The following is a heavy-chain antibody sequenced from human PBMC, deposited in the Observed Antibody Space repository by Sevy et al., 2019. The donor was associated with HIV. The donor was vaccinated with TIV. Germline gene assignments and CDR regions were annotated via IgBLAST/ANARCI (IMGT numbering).Heavy chain of an antibody. CDR3: ARPVVPAAMGDAFDI. D-gene: IGHD2-2*01. CDR2: IIPIFGTA. V-gene: IGHV1-69*13. CDR1: GGTFSSYA. J-gene: IGHJ3*02. Sequence: ASVKVSCKASGGTFSSYAISWVRQAPGQGLEWMGGIIPIFGTANYAQKFQGRVTITADESTSTAYMGLSSLRSEDTAVYYCARPVVPAAMGDAFDIWGQGTMVTVSS.